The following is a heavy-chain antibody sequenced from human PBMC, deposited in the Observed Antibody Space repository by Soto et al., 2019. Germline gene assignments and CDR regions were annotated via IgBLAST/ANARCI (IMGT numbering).Heavy chain of an antibody. J-gene: IGHJ6*02. D-gene: IGHD3-16*01. CDR2: IIPIFGTA. Sequence: QVQLVQSGAEVKKPGSSVKVSCKASGGTFSSYAISWVRQAPGQGLEWMGGIIPIFGTANYAQKFRGRVTSTAYESTSTAYTELSSLRSQDTAAKYCARASGGITVVFGMAVWGQGTTATVSS. CDR3: ARASGGITVVFGMAV. CDR1: GGTFSSYA. V-gene: IGHV1-69*01.